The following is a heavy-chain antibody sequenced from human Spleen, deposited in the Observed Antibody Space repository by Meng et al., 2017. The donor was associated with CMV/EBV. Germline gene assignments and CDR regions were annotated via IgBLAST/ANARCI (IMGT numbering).Heavy chain of an antibody. CDR3: ARGSGDIVVVPAAGYYYYGMDV. V-gene: IGHV1-69*10. Sequence: SVKVSCKASGGTFSSYAIGWVRQAPGQGLEWMGGIIPILGIANYAQKFQGRVTITADKSTSTAYMELSSLRSEDTAVYYCARGSGDIVVVPAAGYYYYGMDVWGQGTTVTVSS. CDR2: IIPILGIA. D-gene: IGHD2-2*01. J-gene: IGHJ6*02. CDR1: GGTFSSYA.